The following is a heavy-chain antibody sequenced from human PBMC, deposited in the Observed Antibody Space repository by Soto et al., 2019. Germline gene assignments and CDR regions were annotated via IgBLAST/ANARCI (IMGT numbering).Heavy chain of an antibody. CDR3: ARDDEYSGNGMDV. V-gene: IGHV3-33*01. J-gene: IGHJ6*02. CDR1: GFTFSNYG. CDR2: ILNDGSNR. Sequence: QVQLVESGGGVVQPGRSLRLSCAASGFTFSNYGMHWVRQAPGKGLEWVAVILNDGSNRYHADSVKDRFTISRDNSKNTLYLQMNRLRAEHTAVYYCARDDEYSGNGMDVWGQGTTVTVS. D-gene: IGHD3-10*01.